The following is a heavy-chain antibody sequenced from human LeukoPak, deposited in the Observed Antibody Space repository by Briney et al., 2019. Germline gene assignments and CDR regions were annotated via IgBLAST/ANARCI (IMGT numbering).Heavy chain of an antibody. CDR1: GGSISSGDYY. V-gene: IGHV4-61*08. J-gene: IGHJ4*02. Sequence: ASETLSLTCTVSGGSISSGDYYWSWIRQPPGKGLEWIGYISYSGNTNYNPSLKSRVTISVDTSKNQFSLKLSSVTAADTAVYYCARQGGYIAPLALWGQGTLVTVSA. CDR2: ISYSGNT. CDR3: ARQGGYIAPLAL. D-gene: IGHD6-13*01.